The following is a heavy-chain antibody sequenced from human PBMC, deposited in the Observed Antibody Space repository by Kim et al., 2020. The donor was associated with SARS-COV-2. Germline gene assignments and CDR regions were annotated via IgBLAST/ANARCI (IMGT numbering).Heavy chain of an antibody. J-gene: IGHJ2*01. Sequence: GGSLRLSCAASGFTFSSYGMHWVRQAPGKGLEWVAVIWYDGSNKYYADSVKGGFTISRDNSKNTLYLQMNSLRAEDTAVYYCARVPNSSRAWYFDLWGRGTLVTVSS. CDR3: ARVPNSSRAWYFDL. V-gene: IGHV3-33*01. CDR1: GFTFSSYG. CDR2: IWYDGSNK. D-gene: IGHD6-6*01.